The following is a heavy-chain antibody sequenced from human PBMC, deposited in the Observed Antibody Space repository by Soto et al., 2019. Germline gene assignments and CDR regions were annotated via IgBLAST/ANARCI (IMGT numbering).Heavy chain of an antibody. CDR3: AKGSGYDSGYYYGMDV. CDR1: RFTFSSYA. J-gene: IGHJ6*02. CDR2: ISGSGGST. D-gene: IGHD5-12*01. V-gene: IGHV3-23*01. Sequence: GGSLRLSCAASRFTFSSYAMSWVRQAPGKGLEWDSAISGSGGSTYYADSVKGRFTISRDNSKNTLYLQMNSLRAEDTAVYYCAKGSGYDSGYYYGMDVWGQGTTVTVSS.